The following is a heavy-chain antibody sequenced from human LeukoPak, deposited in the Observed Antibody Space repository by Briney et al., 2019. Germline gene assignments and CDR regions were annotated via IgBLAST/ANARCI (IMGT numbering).Heavy chain of an antibody. V-gene: IGHV3-74*01. CDR2: INSDGSSR. D-gene: IGHD3-22*01. Sequence: PGGSLRLSCVASGLTFSSNWMHWVRQAPEKGLVWVSRINSDGSSRSYADSVKGRFTISRDNAKNTLYLQMDSLRAEDTAVYYCARSVYYDSSGYPYYFDYWGQGTLVTVSS. CDR3: ARSVYYDSSGYPYYFDY. J-gene: IGHJ4*02. CDR1: GLTFSSNW.